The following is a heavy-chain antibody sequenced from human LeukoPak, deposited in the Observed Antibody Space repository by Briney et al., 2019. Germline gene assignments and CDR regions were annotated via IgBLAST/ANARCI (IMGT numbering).Heavy chain of an antibody. Sequence: GGSLRLSCAASGFTFSSYSMNWVRQAPGKGLEWVSSISKSSSYIYYADSVKGRFTISRDNDKNSLYLQMNSLRAEDTAVYYCARSELGYNYHYMDVWGKGTTVTVSS. J-gene: IGHJ6*03. D-gene: IGHD7-27*01. V-gene: IGHV3-21*01. CDR1: GFTFSSYS. CDR3: ARSELGYNYHYMDV. CDR2: ISKSSSYI.